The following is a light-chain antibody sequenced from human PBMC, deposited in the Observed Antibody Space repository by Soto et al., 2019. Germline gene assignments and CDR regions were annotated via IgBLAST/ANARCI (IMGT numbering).Light chain of an antibody. CDR3: QQRTNWPPAIT. Sequence: EIVLTQSPGTLSLSPGERATLSCRASQSVSSRYLAWYQHKPGQAPRLLIYGASSRATGIPDRFGGSGSGTDFTLTISSLEPEDFAVYYCQQRTNWPPAITFGQGTRLEIK. CDR2: GAS. J-gene: IGKJ5*01. CDR1: QSVSSRY. V-gene: IGKV3D-20*02.